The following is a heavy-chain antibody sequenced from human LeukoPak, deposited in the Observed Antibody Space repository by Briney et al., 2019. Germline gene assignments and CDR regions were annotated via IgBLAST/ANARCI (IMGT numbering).Heavy chain of an antibody. J-gene: IGHJ4*02. Sequence: GGSLRLSCAASGFTFSSYWMHWVRQAPGKGLVWVSRINSDGSSTSYADPVKGRFTISRDNAKNTLYLQMNSLRAEDTAVYYCARGATVHSGIHDNWGQGTLVTVSS. CDR3: ARGATVHSGIHDN. V-gene: IGHV3-74*01. CDR1: GFTFSSYW. D-gene: IGHD2-15*01. CDR2: INSDGSST.